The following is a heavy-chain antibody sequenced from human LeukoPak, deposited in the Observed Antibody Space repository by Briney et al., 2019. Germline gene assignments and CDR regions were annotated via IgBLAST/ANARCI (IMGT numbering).Heavy chain of an antibody. J-gene: IGHJ6*02. CDR3: AKGIVGTTAYYYNMDV. CDR1: GFIFSSYA. CDR2: ISGSGGRT. V-gene: IGHV3-23*01. D-gene: IGHD1-26*01. Sequence: GGSLRLSCAASGFIFSSYAMSWVRQAPGKGLEWVSAISGSGGRTYYADSVRGRFTISRDNSKNTLYVQMNSLRDEDTAVYYCAKGIVGTTAYYYNMDVWAKGPRSPSP.